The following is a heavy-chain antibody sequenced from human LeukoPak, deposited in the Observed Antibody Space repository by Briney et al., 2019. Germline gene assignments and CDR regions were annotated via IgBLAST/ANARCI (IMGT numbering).Heavy chain of an antibody. CDR2: IYHSGST. Sequence: SETLSLTCAVSGYSISSGYYWGWIRQPPGKALQWIGSIYHSGSTYYNPSLKSRVTISVDTSKNQFSLKLSSVTAADTAVYYCARGSSSGWYVDYWGQGTLVTVSS. V-gene: IGHV4-38-2*01. D-gene: IGHD6-19*01. CDR1: GYSISSGYY. J-gene: IGHJ4*02. CDR3: ARGSSSGWYVDY.